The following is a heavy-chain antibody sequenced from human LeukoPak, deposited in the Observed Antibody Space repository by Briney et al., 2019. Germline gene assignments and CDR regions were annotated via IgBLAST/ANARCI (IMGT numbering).Heavy chain of an antibody. CDR3: AKDRRSGVVIAPLDY. CDR2: ISGSGGST. D-gene: IGHD2-21*01. CDR1: GFTFSSYG. Sequence: GGSLRLSCAASGFTFSSYGMSWVRQAPGKGLEWVSAISGSGGSTYYADSVKGRFTISRDNSKNTLYLQMNSLRAEDTAVYYCAKDRRSGVVIAPLDYWGQGTLVTVSS. V-gene: IGHV3-23*01. J-gene: IGHJ4*02.